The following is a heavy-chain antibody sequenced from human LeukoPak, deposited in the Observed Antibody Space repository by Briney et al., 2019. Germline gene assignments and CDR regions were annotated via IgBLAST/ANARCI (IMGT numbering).Heavy chain of an antibody. J-gene: IGHJ2*01. CDR1: GYSISSGYY. Sequence: PSETLSLTCAVSGYSISSGYYWGWIRQPPGKGLEWIGSIYHSGSTYYNPFLKSRVTISVDTSKNQFSLKLSSVTAADTAVYYCASPYCSSTSCYPEWYFDLWGRGTLVTVSS. D-gene: IGHD2-2*01. V-gene: IGHV4-38-2*01. CDR2: IYHSGST. CDR3: ASPYCSSTSCYPEWYFDL.